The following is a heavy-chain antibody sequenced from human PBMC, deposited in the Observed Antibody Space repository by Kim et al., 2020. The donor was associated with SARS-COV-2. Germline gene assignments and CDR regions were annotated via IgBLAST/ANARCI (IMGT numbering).Heavy chain of an antibody. J-gene: IGHJ5*02. CDR2: INHSGST. CDR1: GGSFSGYY. CDR3: ARHRFRIAARRVRPKPPFDP. D-gene: IGHD6-6*01. V-gene: IGHV4-34*01. Sequence: SETLSLTCAVYGGSFSGYYWSWIRQPPGKGLEWIGEINHSGSTNYNPSLKSRVTISVDTSKNQFSLKLSSVTAADTAVYYCARHRFRIAARRVRPKPPFDPWGQGTLVTVSS.